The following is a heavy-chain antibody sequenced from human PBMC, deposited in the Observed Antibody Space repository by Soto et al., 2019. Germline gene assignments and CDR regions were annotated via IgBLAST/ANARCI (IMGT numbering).Heavy chain of an antibody. CDR3: VVTYSYDRSDYHRGILAQ. J-gene: IGHJ4*02. D-gene: IGHD3-22*01. CDR2: IYYSGST. V-gene: IGHV4-30-4*01. CDR1: GGSIYSGDYY. Sequence: SETLSLTCTVSGGSIYSGDYYWSWIRQSPGKGQERIGYIYYSGSTHYNPSLESRVSISVDTSKNQFSLQLISVTAADTAVYYCVVTYSYDRSDYHRGILAQWGQGSPVTVSA.